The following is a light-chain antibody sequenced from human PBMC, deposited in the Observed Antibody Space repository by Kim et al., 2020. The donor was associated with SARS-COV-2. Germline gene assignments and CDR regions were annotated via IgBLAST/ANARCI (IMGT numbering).Light chain of an antibody. Sequence: SPGERATHTGRASQSVTSSYLAWYQQKPGQAPRLLIYGASSRATGIPDRFSGSGSGTDFTLTISRLEPEDFAVYYCQQYGRSPRTFGGGTKVDIK. CDR3: QQYGRSPRT. CDR2: GAS. J-gene: IGKJ4*02. V-gene: IGKV3-20*01. CDR1: QSVTSSY.